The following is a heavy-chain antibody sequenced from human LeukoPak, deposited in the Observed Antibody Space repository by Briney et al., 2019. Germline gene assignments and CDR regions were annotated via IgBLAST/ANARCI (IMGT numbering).Heavy chain of an antibody. CDR3: ARGSVLMVRGPNDY. D-gene: IGHD3-10*01. J-gene: IGHJ4*02. CDR1: GFTFSSYV. CDR2: ISYDGSNE. V-gene: IGHV3-30*04. Sequence: GGSLRLSCAASGFTFSSYVMHWVRQAPGKGLEWVAIISYDGSNEYYADSVKGRFTISRDNSKNTLYLQMNSLRAADTAVYYCARGSVLMVRGPNDYWGQGTLVTVSS.